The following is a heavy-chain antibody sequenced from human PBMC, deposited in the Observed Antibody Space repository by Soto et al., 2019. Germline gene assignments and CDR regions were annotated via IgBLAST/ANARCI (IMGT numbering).Heavy chain of an antibody. J-gene: IGHJ4*02. CDR1: GFTFDDYA. D-gene: IGHD3-16*02. Sequence: PGGSLRLSCAASGFTFDDYAMHWVRQAPGKGLEWVSGISWNSGSIGYADSVKGRFTISRDNAKNSLYLQMNSLRAEDTALYYCANSGRLGELSFDYWGQGTLVTVSS. CDR3: ANSGRLGELSFDY. V-gene: IGHV3-9*01. CDR2: ISWNSGSI.